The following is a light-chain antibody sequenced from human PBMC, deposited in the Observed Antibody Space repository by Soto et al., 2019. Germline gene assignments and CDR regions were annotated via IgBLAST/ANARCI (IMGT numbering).Light chain of an antibody. CDR3: QQYGSSPFT. CDR1: QSISSNY. V-gene: IGKV3-20*01. J-gene: IGKJ3*01. CDR2: GSS. Sequence: EIVLTQSPGTLSLSPGERATLSCWASQSISSNYLAWYQQKPGQAPSLLISGSSIRATGIPKRFSGSASGTNFTLTISSLEPEDFAVFYCQQYGSSPFTFGPGTKLDFK.